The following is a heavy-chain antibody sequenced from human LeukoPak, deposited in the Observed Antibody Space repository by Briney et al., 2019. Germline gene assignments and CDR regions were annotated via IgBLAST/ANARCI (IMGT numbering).Heavy chain of an antibody. CDR3: VKGCNKLNIQTPHYSNGLNV. V-gene: IGHV3-74*03. D-gene: IGHD2-15*01. CDR2: VESDASRT. CDR1: GFTLSDHW. J-gene: IGHJ6*02. Sequence: GGSLRLSCVASGFTLSDHWMYWVRQGPSRGLAHVSRVESDASRTTYADSVKGRFTISRDDAKNTMYLQMNSLRVEDTAVYYCVKGCNKLNIQTPHYSNGLNVWGQGTTV.